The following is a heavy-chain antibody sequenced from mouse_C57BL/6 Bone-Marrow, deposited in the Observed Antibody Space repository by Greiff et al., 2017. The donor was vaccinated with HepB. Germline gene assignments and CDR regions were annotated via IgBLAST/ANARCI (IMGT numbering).Heavy chain of an antibody. D-gene: IGHD2-5*01. CDR3: AMAPQHHSNRGFAY. J-gene: IGHJ3*01. CDR2: IHPSDSDT. V-gene: IGHV1-74*01. CDR1: GYTFTSYW. Sequence: QVQLQQSGAELVKPGASVKVSCKASGYTFTSYWMHWVKQRPGQGLEWIGRIHPSDSDTNYNQKFKGKATLTVDKSSSTAYMQLSSLTSEDSAVYYCAMAPQHHSNRGFAYWGQGTLVTVSA.